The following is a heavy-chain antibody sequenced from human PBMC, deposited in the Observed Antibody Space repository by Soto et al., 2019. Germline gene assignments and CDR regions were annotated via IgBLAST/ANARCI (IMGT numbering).Heavy chain of an antibody. Sequence: EVQLLESGGGLLQPGGSLRLSCAASGFTFGLYAMNWVRQAPGKGLEWVSAISGAGGTTYYTDSAKGRFTISRDNSKDTLYLQMNRLRSEDTAVYYCAKLSDSSGWGIDYWGQGILVTVSS. V-gene: IGHV3-23*01. J-gene: IGHJ4*02. CDR1: GFTFGLYA. D-gene: IGHD6-19*01. CDR2: ISGAGGTT. CDR3: AKLSDSSGWGIDY.